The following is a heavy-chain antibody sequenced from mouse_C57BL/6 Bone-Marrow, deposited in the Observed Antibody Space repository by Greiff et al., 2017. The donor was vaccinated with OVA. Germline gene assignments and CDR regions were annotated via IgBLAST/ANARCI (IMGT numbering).Heavy chain of an antibody. Sequence: EVKLVESGGDLVKPGGSLKLSCAASGFTFSSYGMSWVRQTPDKRLEWVATISSGGSYTYYPDSVKGRFTISRDNAKNTLYLQMRSLKSEDTAMYYCARRGDGFAYWGQGTLVTVSA. CDR1: GFTFSSYG. D-gene: IGHD3-3*01. V-gene: IGHV5-6*02. CDR2: ISSGGSYT. J-gene: IGHJ3*01. CDR3: ARRGDGFAY.